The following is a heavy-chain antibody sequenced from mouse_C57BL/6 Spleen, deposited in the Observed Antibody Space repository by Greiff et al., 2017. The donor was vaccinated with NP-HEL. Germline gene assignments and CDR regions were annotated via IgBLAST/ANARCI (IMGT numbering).Heavy chain of an antibody. CDR1: GYTFTDYY. CDR3: ARWGIYYDYDGGFAY. V-gene: IGHV1-26*01. J-gene: IGHJ3*01. CDR2: INPNNGGT. Sequence: VQLKQSGPELVKPGASVKISCKASGYTFTDYYMNWVKQSHGKSLEWIGDINPNNGGTSYNQKFKGKATLTVDKSSSTAYMELRSLTSEDSAVYYCARWGIYYDYDGGFAYWGQGTLVTVSA. D-gene: IGHD2-4*01.